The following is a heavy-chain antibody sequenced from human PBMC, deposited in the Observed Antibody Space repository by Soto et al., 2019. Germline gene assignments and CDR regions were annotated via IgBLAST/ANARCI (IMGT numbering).Heavy chain of an antibody. CDR1: GLSFDNYA. CDR2: ITGSGAVT. D-gene: IGHD4-17*01. Sequence: EVQFLESGGGVVRPGGSLRLSCVASGLSFDNYALTWVRQSPGKALEWLARITGSGAVTSYTDSVRGRFTISRDNSKNTMYLPMDSLRAADTAVYFCSKDPNGDHFGAFDFWGQGTTVTVSS. J-gene: IGHJ3*01. CDR3: SKDPNGDHFGAFDF. V-gene: IGHV3-23*01.